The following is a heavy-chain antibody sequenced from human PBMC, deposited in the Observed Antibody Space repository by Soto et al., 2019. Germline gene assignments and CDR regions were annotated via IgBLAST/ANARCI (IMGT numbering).Heavy chain of an antibody. V-gene: IGHV1-8*01. D-gene: IGHD7-27*01. CDR1: GYSSTNNG. CDR2: MNPGTGET. Sequence: ASVKVSCKASGYSSTNNGINWVRQAAGQGLEWMGWMNPGTGETGYRGKFQGRLAMTRDTSITTAYMELTSLTSDDTAVYYCTRAGDTGAWISNWGQGTLVTVSS. J-gene: IGHJ4*02. CDR3: TRAGDTGAWISN.